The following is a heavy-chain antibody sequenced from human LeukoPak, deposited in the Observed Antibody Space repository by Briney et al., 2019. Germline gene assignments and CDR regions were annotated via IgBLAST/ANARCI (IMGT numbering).Heavy chain of an antibody. J-gene: IGHJ4*02. D-gene: IGHD3-9*01. CDR2: IIPILGIA. Sequence: ASVKVSCKASGGTFSSYAISWVRQAPGQGLEWMGRIIPILGIANYAQKFQGRVTITADKSTSTAYMELSSLRSEDTAVYYCAMNFGWLPSRVDYWGQGTLVTVSS. CDR1: GGTFSSYA. CDR3: AMNFGWLPSRVDY. V-gene: IGHV1-69*04.